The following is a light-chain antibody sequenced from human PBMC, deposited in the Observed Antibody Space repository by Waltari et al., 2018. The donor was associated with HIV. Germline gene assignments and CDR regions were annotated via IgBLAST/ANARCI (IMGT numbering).Light chain of an antibody. Sequence: QSVLTQPLSASGTPGQRVTLSCSGSSSHIGDFSVSWYQHLTGAAPKLLIDANNLRPSGVPDRFAGSRSGTSASLAISGLRSEDEAVYSGAVWDDSLRGGVFGGGTKLTVL. J-gene: IGLJ3*02. CDR1: SSHIGDFS. V-gene: IGLV1-47*01. CDR2: ANN. CDR3: AVWDDSLRGGV.